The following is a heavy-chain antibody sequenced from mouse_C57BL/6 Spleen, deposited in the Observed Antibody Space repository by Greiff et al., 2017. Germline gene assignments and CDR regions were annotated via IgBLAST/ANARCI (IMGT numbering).Heavy chain of an antibody. CDR1: GYTFTDYY. Sequence: EVQLQQSGPELVKPGASVKISCKASGYTFTDYYMNWVKQSHGQSLEWIGDINPNNGGTSYNQKFKGKATLTVDKSSSTAYMELRSLPTEDSAVDYGARSTTVVATDWYFDVWGTGTTVTVSS. CDR3: ARSTTVVATDWYFDV. CDR2: INPNNGGT. D-gene: IGHD1-1*01. V-gene: IGHV1-26*01. J-gene: IGHJ1*03.